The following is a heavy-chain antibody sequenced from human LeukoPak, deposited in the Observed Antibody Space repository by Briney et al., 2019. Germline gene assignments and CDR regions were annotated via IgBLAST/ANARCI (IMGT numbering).Heavy chain of an antibody. Sequence: SETLSLTCVVYGGSFRGYYWSWIRQPPGKGLEWIGEINHSGSINYNPSLKSRVTMSIDTSKNEFSLKLSSVTAADTAVYFCARSGPAAGRPDAFDIWGQGTMVTVSS. CDR1: GGSFRGYY. CDR3: ARSGPAAGRPDAFDI. V-gene: IGHV4-34*01. CDR2: INHSGSI. D-gene: IGHD2-2*01. J-gene: IGHJ3*02.